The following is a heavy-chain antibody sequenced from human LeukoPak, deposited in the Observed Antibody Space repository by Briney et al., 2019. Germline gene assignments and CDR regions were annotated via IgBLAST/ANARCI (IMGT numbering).Heavy chain of an antibody. CDR1: GGSFSSYY. J-gene: IGHJ4*02. V-gene: IGHV4-59*01. Sequence: SETLSLTCAVYGGSFSSYYWSWIRQPPGKGLEWIGYIYYSGSTNYNPSLKSRVTISVETSKNQFSLKLSSVTAADTAVYYCARVTGYMIEDYFDYWGQGTLVTVSS. CDR2: IYYSGST. CDR3: ARVTGYMIEDYFDY. D-gene: IGHD3-22*01.